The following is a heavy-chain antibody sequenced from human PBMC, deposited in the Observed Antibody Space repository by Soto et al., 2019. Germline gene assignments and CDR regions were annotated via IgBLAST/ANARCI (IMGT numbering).Heavy chain of an antibody. D-gene: IGHD2-21*02. CDR1: GYTFTSYG. CDR2: ISAYNGNT. V-gene: IGHV1-18*01. Sequence: ASVKVSCKASGYTFTSYGIIWVRQAPGQGLEWMGWISAYNGNTNYAQKLQGRVTMTTDTSTSTAYMELRSLRSDDTAVYYCARVSSDSFYYYYYYMDVWGKGTTVTVSS. CDR3: ARVSSDSFYYYYYYMDV. J-gene: IGHJ6*03.